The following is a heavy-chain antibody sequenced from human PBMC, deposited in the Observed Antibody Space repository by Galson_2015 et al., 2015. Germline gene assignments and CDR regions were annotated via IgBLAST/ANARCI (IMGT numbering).Heavy chain of an antibody. V-gene: IGHV3-74*01. D-gene: IGHD6-19*01. CDR3: ASLGRQWLARDY. J-gene: IGHJ4*02. CDR2: TNSDGSST. Sequence: SLRLSCAASGFTFSSYWMHWVRQAPGKGLVWVSRTNSDGSSTSYADSVKGRFTISRDNAKNTLYLQMNSLRAEDTAVYYCASLGRQWLARDYWGQGTLVTVSS. CDR1: GFTFSSYW.